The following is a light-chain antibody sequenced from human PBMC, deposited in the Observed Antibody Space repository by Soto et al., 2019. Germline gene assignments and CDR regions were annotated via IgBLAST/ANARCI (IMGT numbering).Light chain of an antibody. J-gene: IGKJ2*01. Sequence: DIQMTQSPSTLSASVGDRVTITCRASQSISSWLAWYQQKPGKAPKLLIYKASSLESGVPSRFSGSGSGTEFTLTISSLQPDDFATYYCQQNNSYYTLGQGTKLEIK. V-gene: IGKV1-5*03. CDR1: QSISSW. CDR3: QQNNSYYT. CDR2: KAS.